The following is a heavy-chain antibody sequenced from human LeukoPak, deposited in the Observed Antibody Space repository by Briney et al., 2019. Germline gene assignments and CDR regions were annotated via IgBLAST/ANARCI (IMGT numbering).Heavy chain of an antibody. CDR2: INHSGST. CDR3: ARTSRITIFGVVTDYWGYYYDSSGQLFDY. V-gene: IGHV4-39*07. Sequence: NTSETLSLTCTVSGGSISSNGYYWGWIRQPPGKGLEWIEEINHSGSTNYNPSLKSRVTISVDTSKNQFSLKLSSVTAADTAVYYCARTSRITIFGVVTDYWGYYYDSSGQLFDYWGQGTLVTVSS. J-gene: IGHJ4*02. D-gene: IGHD3-3*01. CDR1: GGSISSNGYY.